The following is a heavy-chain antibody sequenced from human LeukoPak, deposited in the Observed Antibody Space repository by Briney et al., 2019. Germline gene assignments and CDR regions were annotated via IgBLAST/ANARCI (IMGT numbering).Heavy chain of an antibody. J-gene: IGHJ3*02. Sequence: SETLSLTCTVSGGSISSYYWSWIRQPPGKGLEWIGYIYYSGSTNYNPSLKSRVTIAVDTSKNQFSLKLSSVTAADTAVYYCARDRSDYVWGSYRYKGAFDIWGQGTMVTVSS. CDR1: GGSISSYY. CDR2: IYYSGST. V-gene: IGHV4-59*01. D-gene: IGHD3-16*02. CDR3: ARDRSDYVWGSYRYKGAFDI.